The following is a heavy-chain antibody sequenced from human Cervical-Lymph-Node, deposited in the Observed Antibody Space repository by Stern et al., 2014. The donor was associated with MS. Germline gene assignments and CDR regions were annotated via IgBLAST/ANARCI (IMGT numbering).Heavy chain of an antibody. V-gene: IGHV4-31*03. CDR2: IYYSGST. Sequence: VQLVESGPGLVKPSQTLSLTCTVSGASITSDGSYWSWIRQHPQKGLEWMGYIYYSGSTHYNPSLKSRVMMSVDTSKKQFSLKLTSVTAADTAVYYCARKGGSGNFDYWGQGTLVTVSS. CDR1: GASITSDGSY. J-gene: IGHJ4*02. D-gene: IGHD3-10*01. CDR3: ARKGGSGNFDY.